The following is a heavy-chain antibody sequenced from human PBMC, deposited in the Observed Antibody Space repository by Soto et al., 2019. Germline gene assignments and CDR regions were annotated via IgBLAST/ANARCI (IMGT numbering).Heavy chain of an antibody. CDR2: VDPSDSYT. V-gene: IGHV5-10-1*01. J-gene: IGHJ3*02. CDR1: GYSFTSYW. CDR3: ARSIIAVAAYDAFDI. D-gene: IGHD6-19*01. Sequence: ESLKISCKGSGYSFTSYWISWVRQMPGKGLEWMGRVDPSDSYTNYSPSFQGHVTISADKSISTAYLQWSSLKASDTAMYYCARSIIAVAAYDAFDIWGQGTMVTVSS.